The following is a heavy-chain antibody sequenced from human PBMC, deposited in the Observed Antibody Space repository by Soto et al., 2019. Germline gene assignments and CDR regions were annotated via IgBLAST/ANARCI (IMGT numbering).Heavy chain of an antibody. V-gene: IGHV4-39*01. CDR3: ARKPPNRNYREGYYYYYMDV. CDR1: GGSISSSSYY. J-gene: IGHJ6*03. Sequence: SETLSLTCTVSGGSISSSSYYWGWIRQPPGKGLEWIGSIYYSGSTYYNPSLKSRVTISVDTSKNQFSLKLSSVTAADTAVYYCARKPPNRNYREGYYYYYMDVWGKGTTVTVSS. CDR2: IYYSGST. D-gene: IGHD1-7*01.